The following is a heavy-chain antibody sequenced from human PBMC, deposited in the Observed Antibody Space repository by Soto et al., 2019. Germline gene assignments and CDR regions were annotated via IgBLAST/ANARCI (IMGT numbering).Heavy chain of an antibody. Sequence: ASVKVSCKASAYTFTGYDIHWVRQAPGQGLEWMGWINPNSGGTNYAQKFQGWVTMTRDTSISTAYMELSRLRSDDTAVYYCARGRFVGVVAATGDWFDPWGEGSVVTVSS. J-gene: IGHJ5*02. CDR2: INPNSGGT. CDR1: AYTFTGYD. CDR3: ARGRFVGVVAATGDWFDP. D-gene: IGHD2-15*01. V-gene: IGHV1-2*04.